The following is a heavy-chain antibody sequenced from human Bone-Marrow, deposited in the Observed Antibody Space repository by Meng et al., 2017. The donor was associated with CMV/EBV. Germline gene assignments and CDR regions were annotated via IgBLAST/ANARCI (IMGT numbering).Heavy chain of an antibody. CDR2: MNPNSGNT. CDR3: AKEYSSSWYYADGMDV. CDR1: GYTFTSYD. J-gene: IGHJ6*02. V-gene: IGHV1-8*03. D-gene: IGHD6-13*01. Sequence: ASVKVSCKASGYTFTSYDINWVRQATGQGLEWMGWMNPNSGNTGYAQKFQGRVTITRNTSISTAYMELSSLRSEDTAVYYCAKEYSSSWYYADGMDVWGQGTTVTVSS.